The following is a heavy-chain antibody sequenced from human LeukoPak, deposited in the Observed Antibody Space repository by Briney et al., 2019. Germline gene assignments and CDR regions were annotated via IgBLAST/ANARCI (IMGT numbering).Heavy chain of an antibody. CDR2: ISSTSTT. CDR1: GFTFGSYT. D-gene: IGHD4-17*01. V-gene: IGHV3-48*02. Sequence: GGSLRLSCAVSGFTFGSYTMNWVRQAPGKGLEWVSHISSTSTTYYADSVKGRFTTSRDNAKNLLYLQMNSLRDEDTAVYYCARDMTTGRFYYYGMDVWGQGTTVTVSS. J-gene: IGHJ6*02. CDR3: ARDMTTGRFYYYGMDV.